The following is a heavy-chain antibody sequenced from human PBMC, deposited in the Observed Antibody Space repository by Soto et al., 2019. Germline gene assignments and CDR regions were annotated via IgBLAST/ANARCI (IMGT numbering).Heavy chain of an antibody. J-gene: IGHJ4*02. D-gene: IGHD1-26*01. CDR3: ARDRQVGATDFDS. CDR2: IWYDGSNK. V-gene: IGHV3-33*01. CDR1: GFTFSSYG. Sequence: PGGSLRLSCAASGFTFSSYGMHWVRQAPGKGLEWVAVIWYDGSNKYYADSVKGRFTISRDNSKNTLYLQMNGLRAEDTAVYYCARDRQVGATDFDSWGRGTLVTVSS.